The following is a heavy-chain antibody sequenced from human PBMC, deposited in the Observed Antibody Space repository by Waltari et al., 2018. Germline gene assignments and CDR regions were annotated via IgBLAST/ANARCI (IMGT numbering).Heavy chain of an antibody. CDR1: GFTFSSYA. D-gene: IGHD2-2*01. Sequence: EVQLLESGGGLVQPGGSLRLSCAASGFTFSSYAMSWVRQAPGKGLEWGSVIYSGGSTYYADSVKGRFTISRDNSKNTLYLQMNSRRAEDTAVYYCSRSSTSRYPLDYWGQGTLVTVSS. CDR2: IYSGGST. V-gene: IGHV3-23*03. CDR3: SRSSTSRYPLDY. J-gene: IGHJ4*02.